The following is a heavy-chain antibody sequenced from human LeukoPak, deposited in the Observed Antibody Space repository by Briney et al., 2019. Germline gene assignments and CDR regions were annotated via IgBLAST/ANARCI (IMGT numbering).Heavy chain of an antibody. CDR2: IWYDGSNK. D-gene: IGHD6-19*01. J-gene: IGHJ6*02. CDR1: GFTFSSYG. Sequence: QPGRSLRLSCAASGFTFSSYGMHGVRQAPGKGLEWVAVIWYDGSNKYYADSVKGRFTISRDNSKNTLYLQMNSLRAEDTAVYYCARDRDGSGWPFYYYYGMDVWGQGTTVTVSS. V-gene: IGHV3-33*01. CDR3: ARDRDGSGWPFYYYYGMDV.